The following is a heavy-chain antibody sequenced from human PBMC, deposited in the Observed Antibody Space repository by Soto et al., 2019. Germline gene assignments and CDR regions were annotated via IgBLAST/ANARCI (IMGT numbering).Heavy chain of an antibody. CDR3: AKAESSGWYYSLDY. CDR1: GFTFDDYA. Sequence: EVQLVESGGGLVQPGKSLRLSCAASGFTFDDYAMHWVRQVPGKGLEWVSGLSWNSGTIDYADSVKGRFTISRDNAKNSLHVQMNSLKPEDTAFYYCAKAESSGWYYSLDYWGQGTLVTVSS. D-gene: IGHD6-19*01. CDR2: LSWNSGTI. J-gene: IGHJ4*02. V-gene: IGHV3-9*01.